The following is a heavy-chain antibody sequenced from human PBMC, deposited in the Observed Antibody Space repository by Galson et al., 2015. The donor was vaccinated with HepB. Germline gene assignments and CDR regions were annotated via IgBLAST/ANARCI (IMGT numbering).Heavy chain of an antibody. CDR1: GDTFKTYA. CDR2: IIPIFNIP. J-gene: IGHJ4*02. D-gene: IGHD5-18*01. Sequence: SVQVSCKASGDTFKTYAIRWVRQAPGPGLEWMGGIIPIFNIPNYAHGFQGSVTITADKSTSTVYMELSSLRFEDTAMYYCARDVFSYGGSWGQGTLVTVSS. CDR3: ARDVFSYGGS. V-gene: IGHV1-69*10.